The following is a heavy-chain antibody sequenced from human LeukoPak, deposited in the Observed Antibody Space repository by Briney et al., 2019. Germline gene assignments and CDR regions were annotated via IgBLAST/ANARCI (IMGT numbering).Heavy chain of an antibody. D-gene: IGHD3-9*01. J-gene: IGHJ4*02. CDR1: GGSISSGGYY. Sequence: PSQTLSLTCTVSGGSISSGGYYWSWIRQHPGKGLEWIGYIYYSGGTYYNPSLKSRVTISVDTSKNQFSLKLSSVTAADTAVYYCARFYYYDILTGYYGGDYFDYWGQGTLVTVSS. CDR3: ARFYYYDILTGYYGGDYFDY. CDR2: IYYSGGT. V-gene: IGHV4-31*03.